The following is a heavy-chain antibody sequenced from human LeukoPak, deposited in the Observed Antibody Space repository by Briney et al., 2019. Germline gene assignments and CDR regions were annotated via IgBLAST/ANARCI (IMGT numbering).Heavy chain of an antibody. CDR1: GFSFSSHG. CDR2: IIGGAGGT. J-gene: IGHJ4*02. V-gene: IGHV3-23*01. D-gene: IGHD3-22*01. CDR3: AGRAGDYSHPYDY. Sequence: GGSLRLSCAASGFSFSSHGMSWVRQAPGKGLEWVSGIIGGAGGTYYADSVKGRFTISRDNAKNTLYLQMNSLRAEDTAVYYCAGRAGDYSHPYDYWGQGILVTVSS.